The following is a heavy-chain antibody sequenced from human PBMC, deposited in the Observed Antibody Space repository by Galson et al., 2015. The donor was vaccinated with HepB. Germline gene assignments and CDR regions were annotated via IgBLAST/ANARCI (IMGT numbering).Heavy chain of an antibody. CDR3: ASRGLRRSGGYYYYYMDV. J-gene: IGHJ6*03. CDR1: GGSFSGYY. D-gene: IGHD3-16*01. CDR2: INHSGST. V-gene: IGHV4-34*01. Sequence: SETLSLTCAVYGGSFSGYYWSWIRQPPGKGLEWIGEINHSGSTNYNPSLKSRVTISVDTSKNQFSLKLSSVTAADTAVYYCASRGLRRSGGYYYYYMDVWGKGTTVTVAS.